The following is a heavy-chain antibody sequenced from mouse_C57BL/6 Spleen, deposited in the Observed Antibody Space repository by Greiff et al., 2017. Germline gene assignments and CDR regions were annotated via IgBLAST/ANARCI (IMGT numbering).Heavy chain of an antibody. Sequence: VQLQQSGPELVRPGASVKISCKAPGYTFTSHWMQWVRQRPGQGLEWIGEIFPGSGSTYYNEKFKGKATLTVDTSSSTAYMQLSSLTSEDSAVYFCARSNGSSYESLFAYWGQGTLVTVSA. J-gene: IGHJ3*01. CDR1: GYTFTSHW. CDR2: IFPGSGST. D-gene: IGHD1-1*01. V-gene: IGHV1-56*01. CDR3: ARSNGSSYESLFAY.